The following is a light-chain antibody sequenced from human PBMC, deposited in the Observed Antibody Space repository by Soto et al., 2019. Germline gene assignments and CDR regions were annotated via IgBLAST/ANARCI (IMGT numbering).Light chain of an antibody. Sequence: IQMTQSPSSLSASVGDRVTITCRASQGISNELGWYQQRPGKAPKVLIYGASNLQSGVPSRFSGSASGTDFTLTISSLQPEDFATYYCLQDYTYPWTFGQGTKVAMK. CDR2: GAS. V-gene: IGKV1-6*01. J-gene: IGKJ1*01. CDR3: LQDYTYPWT. CDR1: QGISNE.